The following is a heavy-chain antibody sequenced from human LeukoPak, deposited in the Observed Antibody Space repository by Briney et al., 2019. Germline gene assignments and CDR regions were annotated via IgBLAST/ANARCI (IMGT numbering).Heavy chain of an antibody. CDR3: ARVERGYMDV. CDR1: GGFISSHY. CDR2: IYYSGST. V-gene: IGHV4-59*11. Sequence: SETLSLTCTVSGGFISSHYWSWIRQPPGKGLEWIGYIYYSGSTNYNPSLKSRVTISVDTSKNQFSLKLSSVTAADTAVYYCARVERGYMDVWGKGTTVTVSS. J-gene: IGHJ6*03.